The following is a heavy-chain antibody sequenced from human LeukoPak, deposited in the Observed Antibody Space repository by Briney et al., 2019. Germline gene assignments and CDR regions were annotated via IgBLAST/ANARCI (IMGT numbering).Heavy chain of an antibody. CDR3: ARVVRVLRAFDI. J-gene: IGHJ3*02. D-gene: IGHD5-12*01. Sequence: PSETLSLTCTVSGGSISSSSYYWGWIRQPPGKGLEWIGSIYYSGSTYYNPSLKSRVTISVDTSKNQFSLKLSSVTAADTAVYYCARVVRVLRAFDIWGQGTMVTVSS. V-gene: IGHV4-39*07. CDR1: GGSISSSSYY. CDR2: IYYSGST.